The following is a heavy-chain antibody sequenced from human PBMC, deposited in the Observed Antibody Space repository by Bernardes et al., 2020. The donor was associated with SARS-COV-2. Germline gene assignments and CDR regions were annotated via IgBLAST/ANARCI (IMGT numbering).Heavy chain of an antibody. CDR1: GGSFSGYY. J-gene: IGHJ6*01. D-gene: IGHD6-6*01. V-gene: IGHV4-34*01. CDR3: ARGSTYSSSYPNWTYYYYYGMDV. CDR2: INHSGST. Sequence: SETLSLTCAVYGGSFSGYYWSWIRQPPGKGLEWIGEINHSGSTNYNPSLKSRVTISVDTSKNQFSLKLSSVTAADTAVYYCARGSTYSSSYPNWTYYYYYGMDV.